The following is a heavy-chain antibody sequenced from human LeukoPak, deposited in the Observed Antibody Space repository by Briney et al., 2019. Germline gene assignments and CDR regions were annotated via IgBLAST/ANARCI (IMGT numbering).Heavy chain of an antibody. CDR1: GFTFSSYV. D-gene: IGHD1-1*01. CDR3: VMDARGCSDINCSDAFDI. V-gene: IGHV3-23*01. J-gene: IGHJ3*02. Sequence: GGSLRLSCAASGFTFSSYVMTWVRQAPGKGLEWVSVISGSGDSTYYADSVKGRFTISRDNSKNTLYLQMNSLRAEDTAVYYCVMDARGCSDINCSDAFDIWGQGIMVTVSS. CDR2: ISGSGDST.